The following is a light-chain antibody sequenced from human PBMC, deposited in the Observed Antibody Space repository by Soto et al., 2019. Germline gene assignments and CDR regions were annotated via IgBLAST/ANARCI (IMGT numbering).Light chain of an antibody. Sequence: IQLTQSPSSLSASVGDRVPITCRASQGISSYLAWYQQKPGKAPKLLIYAASSLQSGVPSRFSGSGSGTDFTLTISSLQPEDFATYYCQQANSFPITFGQGTRLEIK. J-gene: IGKJ5*01. CDR2: AAS. V-gene: IGKV1-9*01. CDR3: QQANSFPIT. CDR1: QGISSY.